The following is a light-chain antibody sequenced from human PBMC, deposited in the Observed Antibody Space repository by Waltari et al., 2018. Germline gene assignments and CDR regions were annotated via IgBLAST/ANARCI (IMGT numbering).Light chain of an antibody. CDR3: MQGTNWPQS. CDR1: QSLVYSDGNIY. V-gene: IGKV2-30*01. CDR2: KVS. Sequence: DVVMTQSPLSLPVTLGQPASISCRSSQSLVYSDGNIYLNWLQQRPGQSPRRLIYKVSRRDYGVPDRFSGSGSGTDFTLRISRVEAEDVGLYFCMQGTNWPQSFGQGTKLEIK. J-gene: IGKJ2*03.